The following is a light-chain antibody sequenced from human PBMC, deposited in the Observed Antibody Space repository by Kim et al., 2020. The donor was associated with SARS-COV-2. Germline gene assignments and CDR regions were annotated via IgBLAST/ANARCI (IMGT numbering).Light chain of an antibody. CDR2: WAS. CDR3: QQYFATPYT. J-gene: IGKJ2*01. Sequence: RATINCKSSQNIFYSSNNKNFLTGYQQKPGQPPKVLIYWASIRESGVPDRFSGSGSATDFTLTISSLQAEDVAVYYCQQYFATPYTFGQGTKLEI. CDR1: QNIFYSSNNKNF. V-gene: IGKV4-1*01.